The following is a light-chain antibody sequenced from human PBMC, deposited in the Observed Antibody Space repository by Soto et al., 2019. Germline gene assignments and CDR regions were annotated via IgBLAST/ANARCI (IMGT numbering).Light chain of an antibody. Sequence: QYALTQPASVSGSPGQSITISCTGTSSDVGGYNYVSWYQQHPGKPPKLMIYEVTNRPSGISDRFSGSKSGNTASLTISGLQAEDEADYYCVSYTTTAARVFGGGTSSPS. CDR3: VSYTTTAARV. CDR1: SSDVGGYNY. J-gene: IGLJ3*02. V-gene: IGLV2-14*01. CDR2: EVT.